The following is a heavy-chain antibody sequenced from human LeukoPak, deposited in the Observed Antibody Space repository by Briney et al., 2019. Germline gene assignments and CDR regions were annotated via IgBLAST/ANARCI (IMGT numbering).Heavy chain of an antibody. J-gene: IGHJ6*02. CDR1: GFTVSSNY. Sequence: GGSLRLSCAASGFTVSSNYMSWVRQAPGQGLEWVSVVYSGGSTYYADSVKGRFTISRHNSKNALYLQMNSLRAEDTAVYYCARASGFCSSTSCYAGNYYYYGMDVWGQGTTVTVSS. V-gene: IGHV3-53*04. CDR2: VYSGGST. CDR3: ARASGFCSSTSCYAGNYYYYGMDV. D-gene: IGHD2-2*01.